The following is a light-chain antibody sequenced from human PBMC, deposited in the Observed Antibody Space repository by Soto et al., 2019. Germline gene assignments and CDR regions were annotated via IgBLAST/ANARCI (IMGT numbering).Light chain of an antibody. CDR3: CSYAGDYMFV. J-gene: IGLJ1*01. CDR1: NSDLGSYNL. V-gene: IGLV2-23*01. CDR2: EGN. Sequence: QSALTQPASVSGSPGQSITISCTGTNSDLGSYNLFSWFQQHPGKVPKVMIYEGNKRPSGVSDRFSGSKSDNTASLTISGLQAEDEGDYYCCSYAGDYMFVFGTGTKLTVL.